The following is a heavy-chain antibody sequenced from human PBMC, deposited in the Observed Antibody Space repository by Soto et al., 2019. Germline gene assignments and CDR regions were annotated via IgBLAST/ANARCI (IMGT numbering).Heavy chain of an antibody. D-gene: IGHD2-15*01. J-gene: IGHJ4*02. CDR1: GVSVSSDY. V-gene: IGHV3-53*04. CDR2: ILGNGDT. Sequence: EVQLVESGGGLVQPGGSLRLSCAASGVSVSSDYMAWVRQAPGKGLEWVSYILGNGDTNSADSVKGRFTTSRHNSRNTIYLQMDSLRPEDTAVYYCARWWLGDYFDHWGQGTLVTVSP. CDR3: ARWWLGDYFDH.